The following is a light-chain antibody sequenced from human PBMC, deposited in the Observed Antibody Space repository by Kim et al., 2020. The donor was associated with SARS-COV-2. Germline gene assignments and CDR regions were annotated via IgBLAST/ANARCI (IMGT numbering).Light chain of an antibody. CDR2: GAS. Sequence: CPRETATHSCRASQSVSSNLAWYQKSPGQAPRLLIYGASTRATAILARFSGSGSGTESTLTISSLQSEDFAVYYCQQYNNWPPFTFGPGTKVDIK. CDR3: QQYNNWPPFT. V-gene: IGKV3-15*01. J-gene: IGKJ3*01. CDR1: QSVSSN.